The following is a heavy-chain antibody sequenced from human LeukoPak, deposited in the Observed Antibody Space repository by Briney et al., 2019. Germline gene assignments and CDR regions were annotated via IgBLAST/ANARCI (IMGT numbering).Heavy chain of an antibody. J-gene: IGHJ4*02. V-gene: IGHV4-30-2*01. Sequence: PSETLSLTCAVSGGSISSGGYSWSWIRQPPGKGREWIGYMHHSGTTNYSPSLRSRVTISVDTSKNQFSLKLSSVTAADTAVYYCAREYRAGGPPHFDYWGQGTLVTVSS. D-gene: IGHD1-14*01. CDR1: GGSISSGGYS. CDR3: AREYRAGGPPHFDY. CDR2: MHHSGTT.